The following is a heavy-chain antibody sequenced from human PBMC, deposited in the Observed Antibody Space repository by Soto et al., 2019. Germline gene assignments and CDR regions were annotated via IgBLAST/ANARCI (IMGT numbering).Heavy chain of an antibody. V-gene: IGHV3-21*01. D-gene: IGHD6-13*01. CDR2: ISSNSANI. J-gene: IGHJ5*02. CDR3: TRDESRDSSDRGWFDP. CDR1: GFTFRSFT. Sequence: GGSLRLSCAASGFTFRSFTMNWVRQAPGKGLEWVSTISSNSANIYYTDGLRGRFTISIYNAKNSPQLQMNRLRADDTAVYYCTRDESRDSSDRGWFDPWGPGTLVTVSS.